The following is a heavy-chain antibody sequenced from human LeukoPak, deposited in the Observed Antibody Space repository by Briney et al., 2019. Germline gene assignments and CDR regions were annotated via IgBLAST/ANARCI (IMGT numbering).Heavy chain of an antibody. CDR2: IYYSGST. Sequence: PSETLSLTCTVSGGSISSGDYYWSWIRQPPGKGLEWIGYIYYSGSTYYNPSLKSRVTISVDTSKNQFSLKLSSVTAADTAVYYCASTAGRWLQFEDYWGQGTLVTVSS. J-gene: IGHJ4*02. CDR1: GGSISSGDYY. CDR3: ASTAGRWLQFEDY. V-gene: IGHV4-30-4*01. D-gene: IGHD5-24*01.